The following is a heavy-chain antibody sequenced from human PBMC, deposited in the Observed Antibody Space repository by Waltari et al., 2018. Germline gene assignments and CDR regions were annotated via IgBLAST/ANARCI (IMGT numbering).Heavy chain of an antibody. D-gene: IGHD6-13*01. CDR3: ARDLGSSSWYLGDAFDI. CDR2: IKQDGSEK. Sequence: EVQLVESGGGLVQPGGSLRLSCAASGFTFSSYWMSWVRQAPGKGLEWVANIKQDGSEKYYVDSVKGRFTISRDNAKNSLYLQMNSLRAEDTAVYYCARDLGSSSWYLGDAFDIWGQGTMVTVSS. V-gene: IGHV3-7*01. CDR1: GFTFSSYW. J-gene: IGHJ3*02.